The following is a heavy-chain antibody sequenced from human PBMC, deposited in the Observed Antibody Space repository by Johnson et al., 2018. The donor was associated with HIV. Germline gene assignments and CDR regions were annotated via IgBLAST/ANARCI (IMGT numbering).Heavy chain of an antibody. V-gene: IGHV3-23*04. Sequence: VQLVESGGGVVQPGRSLRLSCAASGFTFRSYGMHWVRQAPGKGLEWVLVISGTGGTRYYGEAVRGRFSISRDKSKDTLYLQMSSLRAEDTAVYYCAKGRGYDYDALDFWGQGTMVTVSS. D-gene: IGHD5-12*01. CDR3: AKGRGYDYDALDF. CDR2: ISGTGGTR. CDR1: GFTFRSYG. J-gene: IGHJ3*01.